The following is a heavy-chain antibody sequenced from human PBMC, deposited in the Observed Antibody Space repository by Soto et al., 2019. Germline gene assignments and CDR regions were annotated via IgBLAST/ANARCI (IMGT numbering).Heavy chain of an antibody. CDR1: EGTFSSCA. J-gene: IGHJ3*02. CDR2: IIPIFGTA. Sequence: QVQLVQSGAEVKKPGSSVKVSCKASEGTFSSCANSWVRQAPGQGLEWMGGIIPIFGTANYAQKFQGRVTITADESTSTAYMELSSLRSEDTAVYYCAHLAGGSGYTKDAFDIWGQGTMVTVSS. D-gene: IGHD3-22*01. CDR3: AHLAGGSGYTKDAFDI. V-gene: IGHV1-69*12.